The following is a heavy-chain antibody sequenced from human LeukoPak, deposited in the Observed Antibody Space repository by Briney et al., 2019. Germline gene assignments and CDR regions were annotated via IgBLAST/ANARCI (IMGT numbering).Heavy chain of an antibody. V-gene: IGHV3-7*01. D-gene: IGHD3-10*01. CDR3: ARDQITMVRGVIIRWFDP. CDR1: GFTFSSFS. CDR2: IKQDGSEK. J-gene: IGHJ5*02. Sequence: GGSLRLSCAASGFTFSSFSMNWVRQVPGKGLEWVANIKQDGSEKYYVDSVKGRFTISRDNSKNTLYLQMNSLRAEDTAVYYCARDQITMVRGVIIRWFDPWGQGTLVTVSS.